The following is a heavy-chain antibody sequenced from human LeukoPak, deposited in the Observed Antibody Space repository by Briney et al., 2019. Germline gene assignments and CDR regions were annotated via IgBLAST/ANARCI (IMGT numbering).Heavy chain of an antibody. D-gene: IGHD3-3*01. CDR1: GYTFTNYY. CDR3: ARGGHPTDFWSGYSYYYYMDV. V-gene: IGHV1-46*01. CDR2: FNPSGGST. Sequence: VASVKASCKASGYTFTNYYMHWVRQAPGQGLEWMGVFNPSGGSTSYAQKLQGRVTMTRDTSTSTVYMELSSLRSEDTAVYYCARGGHPTDFWSGYSYYYYMDVWGKGTTVTVSS. J-gene: IGHJ6*03.